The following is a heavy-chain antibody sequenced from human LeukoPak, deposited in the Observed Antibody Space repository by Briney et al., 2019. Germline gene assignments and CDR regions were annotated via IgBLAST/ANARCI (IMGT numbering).Heavy chain of an antibody. CDR3: ARAGKVTTDIDNFDY. J-gene: IGHJ4*02. Sequence: SETLTLTCSVSGSSISSYYWSWIRQPPGKGLEWIGYIYCSGSTNYNPSLKSRVTISVDTSKNQFSLKLSSVTAADTAVYYCARAGKVTTDIDNFDYWGQGTLVTVSS. D-gene: IGHD4-17*01. V-gene: IGHV4-59*01. CDR1: GSSISSYY. CDR2: IYCSGST.